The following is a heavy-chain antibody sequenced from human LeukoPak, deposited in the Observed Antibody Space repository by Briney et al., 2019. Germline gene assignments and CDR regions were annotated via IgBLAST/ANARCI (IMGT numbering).Heavy chain of an antibody. D-gene: IGHD3-10*01. CDR2: ISHSGTT. CDR1: GGSIDITNY. Sequence: SETLSLTCGVSGGSIDITNYWSWVRQAPGKGLEWIGEISHSGTTNYNPSLRSRVTISVDESQNQFSLNLSSVTAADTAVYYCSTVRGVTTFDNWGQGTLVTVSS. V-gene: IGHV4-4*02. J-gene: IGHJ4*02. CDR3: STVRGVTTFDN.